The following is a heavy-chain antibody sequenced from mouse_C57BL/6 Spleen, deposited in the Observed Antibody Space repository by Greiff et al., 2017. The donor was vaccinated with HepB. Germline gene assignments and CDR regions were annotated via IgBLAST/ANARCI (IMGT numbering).Heavy chain of an antibody. J-gene: IGHJ3*01. CDR1: GYTFTDYY. CDR3: ARGEAGRGNWFAY. V-gene: IGHV1-19*01. Sequence: EVQLQESGPVLVKPGASVKMSCKASGYTFTDYYMNWVKQSHGKSLEWIGVINPYNGGTSYNQKFKGKATLTVDKSSSTAYMELNSLTSEDSAVYYCARGEAGRGNWFAYWGQGTLVTVSA. D-gene: IGHD3-3*01. CDR2: INPYNGGT.